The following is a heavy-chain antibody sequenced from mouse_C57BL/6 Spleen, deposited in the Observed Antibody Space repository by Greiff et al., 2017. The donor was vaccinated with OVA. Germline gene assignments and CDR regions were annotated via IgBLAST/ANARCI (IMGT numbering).Heavy chain of an antibody. CDR3: AGALGHDSSHYYAMDY. CDR2: IYPGDGNT. D-gene: IGHD1-1*01. V-gene: IGHV1-85*01. J-gene: IGHJ4*01. Sequence: QVQLQQSGPELVKPGASVKLSCKASGYTFTSYDINWVKQRPGQGLEWIGWIYPGDGNTKYNEKFKGKATLTVDTSSSTAYMQLRSLTSEDSAAYFCAGALGHDSSHYYAMDYWGQGTSVTVSA. CDR1: GYTFTSYD.